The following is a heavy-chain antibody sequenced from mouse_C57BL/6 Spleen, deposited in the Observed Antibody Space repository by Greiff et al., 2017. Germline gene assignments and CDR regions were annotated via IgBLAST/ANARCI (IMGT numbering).Heavy chain of an antibody. Sequence: VQLQQSGPELVKPGASVKISCKASGYSFTGYYMPWVKQSSEKSLEWIGEINPSTGGTSYNQKFKGKATLTVDKSSSTAYMQLKSLTSEDSAVYYCARNVYYAMDYWGQGTSVTVSS. J-gene: IGHJ4*01. V-gene: IGHV1-43*01. CDR3: ARNVYYAMDY. CDR1: GYSFTGYY. CDR2: INPSTGGT.